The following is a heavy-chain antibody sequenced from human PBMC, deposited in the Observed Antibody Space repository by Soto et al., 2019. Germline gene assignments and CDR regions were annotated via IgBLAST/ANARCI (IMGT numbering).Heavy chain of an antibody. CDR3: ARGGASSKWLDH. CDR1: GDSISSYY. D-gene: IGHD3-10*01. V-gene: IGHV4-59*01. CDR2: IYYSGTT. J-gene: IGHJ5*02. Sequence: SETLSLTCSVSGDSISSYYWSWIRQPPGKGLEWIGYIYYSGTTNYNPSLKSRVTMSVDTSKNQFSLQLASVTAADTAIYYCARGGASSKWLDHWGRGTLVTVSS.